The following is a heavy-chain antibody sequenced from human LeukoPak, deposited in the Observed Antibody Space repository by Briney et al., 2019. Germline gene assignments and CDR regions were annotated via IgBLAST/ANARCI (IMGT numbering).Heavy chain of an antibody. CDR1: GGTFSSYA. CDR3: ARLVVVTATYGMDV. V-gene: IGHV1-69*04. D-gene: IGHD2-21*02. J-gene: IGHJ6*02. CDR2: IIPILGMA. Sequence: SVKVSCKASGGTFSSYAISWVRQAPGQGLEWMGRIIPILGMANYAQKFQGRVTITADKSTSTAYMELSSLRSEDTAVYYCARLVVVTATYGMDVWGQGTTVTVSS.